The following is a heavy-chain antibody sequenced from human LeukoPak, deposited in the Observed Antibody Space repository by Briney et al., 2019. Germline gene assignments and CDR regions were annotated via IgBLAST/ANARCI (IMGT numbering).Heavy chain of an antibody. CDR2: INPNSGGT. J-gene: IGHJ4*02. V-gene: IGHV1-2*02. D-gene: IGHD3-22*01. CDR1: GYTFSDYY. CDR3: ARATIADSSTYYIDY. Sequence: GASVKVSCKASGYTFSDYYMHWVRQAPGQGLEWMGWINPNSGGTNYAQKFQGRVTMTRDVSISTAYIEVSRLTSDDTAVYYCARATIADSSTYYIDYWGLGTLVTVSS.